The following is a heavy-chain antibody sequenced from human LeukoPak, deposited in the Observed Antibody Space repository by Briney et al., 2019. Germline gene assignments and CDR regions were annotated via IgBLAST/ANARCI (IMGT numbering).Heavy chain of an antibody. J-gene: IGHJ5*02. CDR1: GRSISSYY. V-gene: IGHV4-59*08. CDR3: ASSQLGYYDSIAL. CDR2: IYYSGST. D-gene: IGHD3-22*01. Sequence: SETLSLTCTLSGRSISSYYWSWIRQPPGEGLEWIGYIYYSGSTNYTPSLKSRVTISVDNSKNQFSLKLSSVTAADTAVYYCASSQLGYYDSIALWGQGTLVTVSS.